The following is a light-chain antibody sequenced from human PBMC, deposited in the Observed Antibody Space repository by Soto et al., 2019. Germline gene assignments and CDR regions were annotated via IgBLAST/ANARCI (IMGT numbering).Light chain of an antibody. J-gene: IGLJ3*02. CDR1: SSDVGGYNY. V-gene: IGLV2-8*01. CDR3: SSYAGSNIWV. Sequence: QSALTQPPSASGSPGQSVTISCTGTSSDVGGYNYVSWYQQYPGKAPKLMIYEVSKRPSGVPDRFSGSKSGNTASLTVSGLQAEDEADYYCSSYAGSNIWVFGRGTQLTVL. CDR2: EVS.